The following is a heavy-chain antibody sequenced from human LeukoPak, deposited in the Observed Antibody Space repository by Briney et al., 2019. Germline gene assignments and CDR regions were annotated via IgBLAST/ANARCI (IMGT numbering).Heavy chain of an antibody. CDR3: IAVVVPAGMLAATPTDY. D-gene: IGHD2-2*01. V-gene: IGHV3-53*01. CDR1: GFTVSSSY. Sequence: GGSLRLSCAASGFTVSSSYMSWVRQAPGKGLEWVSVIYSGGSTYYADSVKGRFTISRDNSKNTLYLQMNSLRAEDTAVYYCIAVVVPAGMLAATPTDYWGQGTLVTVSS. J-gene: IGHJ4*02. CDR2: IYSGGST.